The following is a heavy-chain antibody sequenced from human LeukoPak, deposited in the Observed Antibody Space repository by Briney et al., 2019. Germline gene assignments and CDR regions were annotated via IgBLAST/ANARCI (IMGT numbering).Heavy chain of an antibody. Sequence: GVSLRLSCAASVFTFSSYTIHRVRQAPAKGREWVALISYDGSNKYYADSVRGRFTISRVNPKNTLFLQMNSLRAVDTAVYYCARGYYDNSDYRPQLVYWGQGTLVTVSS. V-gene: IGHV3-30-3*01. J-gene: IGHJ4*02. CDR2: ISYDGSNK. D-gene: IGHD3-22*01. CDR3: ARGYYDNSDYRPQLVY. CDR1: VFTFSSYT.